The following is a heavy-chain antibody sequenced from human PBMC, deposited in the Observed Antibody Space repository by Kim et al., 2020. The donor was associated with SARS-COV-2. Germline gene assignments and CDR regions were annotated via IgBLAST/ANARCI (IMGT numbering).Heavy chain of an antibody. CDR3: ARGRDGDSSSWYINY. D-gene: IGHD3-22*01. Sequence: GGSLRLSCSASGFTFNTYAMHWVRQAPGKGLEWVAVITNDGNSKYYEDSVRGRFTSSRDNSKNTLYLQMDSLRPEDTAVYYCARGRDGDSSSWYINYWGQGTLVTVPS. J-gene: IGHJ4*02. V-gene: IGHV3-30*04. CDR1: GFTFNTYA. CDR2: ITNDGNSK.